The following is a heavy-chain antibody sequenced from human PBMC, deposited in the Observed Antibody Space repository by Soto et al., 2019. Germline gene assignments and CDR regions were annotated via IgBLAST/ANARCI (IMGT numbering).Heavy chain of an antibody. D-gene: IGHD6-13*01. J-gene: IGHJ5*02. V-gene: IGHV4-39*01. CDR2: IYYSGST. Sequence: QLQLQESGPGLVKPSETLSLTCTGSGGSISSSRYYWGXXXQPXGKGLEWIGSIYYSGSTYYNPSLKSRVTISVDTSKXQXXXXXXSXXXXXXAVXXCXXXXXXWYXGGWFDPWGQGTLVTVSS. CDR3: XXXXXXWYXGGWFDP. CDR1: GGSISSSRYY.